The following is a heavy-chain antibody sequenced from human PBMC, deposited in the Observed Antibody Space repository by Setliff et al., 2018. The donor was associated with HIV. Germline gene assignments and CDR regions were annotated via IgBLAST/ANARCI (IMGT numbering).Heavy chain of an antibody. Sequence: KPSETLSLTCTVSDASISTGDYYWGWIRQPPDKGLEWIGSFHYSGSTSYNPSLRSRVTISVDTSKNQFSLKLSSVTAADTAVYYCARDVWDFPDCGGDCYPFDYWGQGTLVTVSS. V-gene: IGHV4-39*02. CDR3: ARDVWDFPDCGGDCYPFDY. CDR1: DASISTGDYY. D-gene: IGHD2-21*02. CDR2: FHYSGST. J-gene: IGHJ4*02.